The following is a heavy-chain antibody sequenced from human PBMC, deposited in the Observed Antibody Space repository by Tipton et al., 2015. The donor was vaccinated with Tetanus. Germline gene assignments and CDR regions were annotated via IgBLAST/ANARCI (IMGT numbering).Heavy chain of an antibody. CDR3: AGGGKSVWGMVGVAVDAFDI. V-gene: IGHV5-51*01. D-gene: IGHD1-26*01. J-gene: IGHJ3*02. Sequence: MQLVQSGAEVKKYGESLTISCQRSGYSFTNYWIGWVRQMRGKVLEWLAIIHPCDSDTRYSPFIQGNVTISVDKSISTVYRPWDTLKASDPAMYYCAGGGKSVWGMVGVAVDAFDIWGQGTLVTVSS. CDR1: GYSFTNYW. CDR2: IHPCDSDT.